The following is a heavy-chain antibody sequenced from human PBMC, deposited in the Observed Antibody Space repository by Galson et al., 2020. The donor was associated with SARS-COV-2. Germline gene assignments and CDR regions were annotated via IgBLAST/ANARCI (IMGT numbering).Heavy chain of an antibody. J-gene: IGHJ4*02. Sequence: GESLKISCAASGFTFSSYAMRWVRQAPGKGLEWVSAISGSGGSTYYADSVKGRFTISRDNSKNTLYLQMNSLRAGDTAVYYCAKDRLAGWSYYYDSSGYYAGYWGQGTLVTVSA. D-gene: IGHD3-22*01. V-gene: IGHV3-23*01. CDR2: ISGSGGST. CDR3: AKDRLAGWSYYYDSSGYYAGY. CDR1: GFTFSSYA.